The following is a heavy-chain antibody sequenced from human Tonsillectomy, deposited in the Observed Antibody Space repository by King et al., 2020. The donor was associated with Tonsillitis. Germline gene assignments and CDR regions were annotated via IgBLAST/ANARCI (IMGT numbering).Heavy chain of an antibody. V-gene: IGHV3-30*01. J-gene: IGHJ3*02. CDR1: GFTFSSYA. CDR3: ARGGSYSGFGDAFDI. Sequence: VQLVESGGGVVRPGGSLRLSCAAAGFTFSSYAMHWVRQAPGKGLEWVAVISDDGNNKYYADSVKGRFTLSRDISKNTLYLQMKSLGAEDTALYYCARGGSYSGFGDAFDIWGQGTMVTVSS. D-gene: IGHD5-12*01. CDR2: ISDDGNNK.